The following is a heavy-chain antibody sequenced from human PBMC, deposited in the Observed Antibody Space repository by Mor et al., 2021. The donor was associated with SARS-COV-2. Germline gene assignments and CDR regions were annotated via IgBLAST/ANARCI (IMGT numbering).Heavy chain of an antibody. CDR3: ARGDEGVFDY. Sequence: LEWMARSNNNSGVTKDAQKFQGRVTMTSDTSSSTVYLELNSLRPVDTAVYYCARGDEGVFDYWGQGTL. CDR2: SNNNSGVT. V-gene: IGHV1-2*02. J-gene: IGHJ4*02. D-gene: IGHD2-21*01.